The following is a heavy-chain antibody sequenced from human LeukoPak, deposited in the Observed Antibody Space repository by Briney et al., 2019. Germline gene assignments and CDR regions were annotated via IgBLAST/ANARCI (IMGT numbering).Heavy chain of an antibody. CDR2: IYTSGGT. CDR3: AREEQGSSWYHLDY. CDR1: GGSISSYY. J-gene: IGHJ4*02. D-gene: IGHD6-13*01. V-gene: IGHV4-4*07. Sequence: SETLSLTCTVSGGSISSYYWSWIRQPAGKGLEWIGRIYTSGGTNYNPSLKSRVTMSVDTSKNQFSLKLSSVTAADTAVYYCAREEQGSSWYHLDYWGQGTLVTVSS.